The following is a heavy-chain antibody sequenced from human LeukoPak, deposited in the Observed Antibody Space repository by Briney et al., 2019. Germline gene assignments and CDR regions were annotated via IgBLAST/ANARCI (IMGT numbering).Heavy chain of an antibody. V-gene: IGHV1-24*01. Sequence: GASVKVSCKVSGYTLTELSMHWVRQSPGKGLEWMGGFDPEDGETIYAQKFQGRVTMTEDTFTDTAYMELSSLRSEDTAVYYCAVIVGAHGDYWGQGTLDTVSS. CDR2: FDPEDGET. D-gene: IGHD1-26*01. CDR3: AVIVGAHGDY. CDR1: GYTLTELS. J-gene: IGHJ4*02.